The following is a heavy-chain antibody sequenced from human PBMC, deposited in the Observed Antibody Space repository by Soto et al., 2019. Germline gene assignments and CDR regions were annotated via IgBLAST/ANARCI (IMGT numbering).Heavy chain of an antibody. Sequence: QVQLVQSGTEVKEPGSSVKVSCKASRGTLNDYAINWVRQAPGQGLEWMGGIIPMSGTVNYAQKFQGRVTIAADKYTRTSYMALSSLRSEDTAVYYCSSPGGFLCGLDLWGQGTTVTVSS. J-gene: IGHJ6*02. D-gene: IGHD1-26*01. V-gene: IGHV1-69*06. CDR2: IIPMSGTV. CDR3: SSPGGFLCGLDL. CDR1: RGTLNDYA.